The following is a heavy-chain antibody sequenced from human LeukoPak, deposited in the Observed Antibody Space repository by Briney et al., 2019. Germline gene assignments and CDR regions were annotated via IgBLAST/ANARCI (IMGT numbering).Heavy chain of an antibody. CDR2: INPNSGGT. D-gene: IGHD6-13*01. V-gene: IGHV1-2*06. CDR3: ARELPRIAAAVTWWFDP. CDR1: GYTFTGYY. J-gene: IGHJ5*02. Sequence: VASMKVSCKASGYTFTGYYMHWVRQAPGQGLEWMGRINPNSGGTNYAQKFQGRVTMTRDTSISTAYMELSRLRSNDTAVYYCARELPRIAAAVTWWFDPWGQGTLVTVSS.